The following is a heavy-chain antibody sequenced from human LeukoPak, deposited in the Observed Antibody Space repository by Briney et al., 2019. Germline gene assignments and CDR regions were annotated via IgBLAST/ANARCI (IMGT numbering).Heavy chain of an antibody. CDR1: GFTFSNCW. CDR2: INPDGSEK. Sequence: GGSLRLSCPASGFTFSNCWMSWVRQAPGKGLEWVANINPDGSEKCYVDSVKGRFTISRDNAKNSLYLQMDSLRVADTAVYYCARDPGNGYWGGFDYWGQGTLVTVSS. D-gene: IGHD5-24*01. J-gene: IGHJ4*02. V-gene: IGHV3-7*05. CDR3: ARDPGNGYWGGFDY.